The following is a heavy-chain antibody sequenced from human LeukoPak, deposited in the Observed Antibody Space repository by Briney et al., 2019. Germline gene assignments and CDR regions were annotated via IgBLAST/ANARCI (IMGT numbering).Heavy chain of an antibody. J-gene: IGHJ4*02. CDR2: IYTAGSA. D-gene: IGHD3-10*01. CDR3: AKTGGYYYGSGSYYLDY. Sequence: GGSLRLSCAASGFTVSSNYMTWVRQAPGKGLEWVSLIYTAGSAYYADSVKGRFTISRDNSKNTLYLQMNSLRAEDTAIYYCAKTGGYYYGSGSYYLDYWGQGTLVTVSS. CDR1: GFTVSSNY. V-gene: IGHV3-53*05.